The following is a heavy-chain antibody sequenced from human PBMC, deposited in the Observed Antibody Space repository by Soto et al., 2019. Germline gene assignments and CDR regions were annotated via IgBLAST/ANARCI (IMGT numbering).Heavy chain of an antibody. CDR2: ISYDGSNK. CDR1: GVTFSTYG. V-gene: IGHV3-30*18. Sequence: QVQVVESGGGVVQPGRSLTLSCAVSGVTFSTYGMHWVRQAPGKGLEWVAIISYDGSNKYYADYVMGRFAISRDNSQNSLVLQLNSLRPEVTAVYYCAKDIHAGRDGYHYGAEYWGQGTQVTVSS. D-gene: IGHD4-17*01. J-gene: IGHJ4*02. CDR3: AKDIHAGRDGYHYGAEY.